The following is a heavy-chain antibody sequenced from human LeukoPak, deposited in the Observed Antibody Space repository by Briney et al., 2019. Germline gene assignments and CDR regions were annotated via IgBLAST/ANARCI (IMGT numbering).Heavy chain of an antibody. V-gene: IGHV3-48*03. CDR2: ISSSGSTI. CDR3: ARSSSGGSCYDY. D-gene: IGHD2-15*01. CDR1: GFTFSFYA. Sequence: PGGSLRLSCAASGFTFSFYAMNWVRQAPGKGLEWVSYISSSGSTIYYADSVKGRFTISRDNAKNSLYLQMNSLRAEDTAVYYCARSSSGGSCYDYWGQGTLVTVSS. J-gene: IGHJ4*02.